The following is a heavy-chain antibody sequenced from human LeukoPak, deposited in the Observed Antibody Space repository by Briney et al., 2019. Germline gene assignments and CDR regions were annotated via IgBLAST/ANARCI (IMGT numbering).Heavy chain of an antibody. D-gene: IGHD2-21*02. CDR2: INPSGGST. CDR1: GYTFTSYY. Sequence: ASVKVSCKASGYTFTSYYMHWVRQAPGQGLEWMGIINPSGGSTSYAQKFQGGVTMTRDTSTSTVYMELSSLRSEDTAVYYCARDFNSVVVTPGEGYAFDIWGQGTMVTVSS. J-gene: IGHJ3*02. V-gene: IGHV1-46*01. CDR3: ARDFNSVVVTPGEGYAFDI.